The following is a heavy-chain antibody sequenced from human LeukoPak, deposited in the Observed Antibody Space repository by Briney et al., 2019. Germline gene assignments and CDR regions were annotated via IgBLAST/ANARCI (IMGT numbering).Heavy chain of an antibody. CDR2: IPPGGSPK. Sequence: PGGSLRLSCAASGFSFSSYAMHWVRQAPGKGLEWVAVIPPGGSPKYYADSVKGRFTISRDNSKNTLFLEMSRLRAEDTAVYYCAKDGGIAAAGTFDYWGQGTLVTVSS. V-gene: IGHV3-30*04. D-gene: IGHD6-13*01. J-gene: IGHJ4*02. CDR1: GFSFSSYA. CDR3: AKDGGIAAAGTFDY.